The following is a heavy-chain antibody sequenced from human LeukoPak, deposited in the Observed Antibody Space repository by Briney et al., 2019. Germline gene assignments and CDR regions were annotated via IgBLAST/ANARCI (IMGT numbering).Heavy chain of an antibody. Sequence: GGSLRLSCAASGFTFSSYSMNWVRQAPGKGLEWVSSISSSSSYIYYADSVKGRFTISRDNAKNSLYLQMNSLRAEDTAVYYCARDDVRYYDFWSGLDAFDIWGQGTMVTVSS. CDR3: ARDDVRYYDFWSGLDAFDI. CDR2: ISSSSSYI. CDR1: GFTFSSYS. V-gene: IGHV3-21*01. D-gene: IGHD3-3*01. J-gene: IGHJ3*02.